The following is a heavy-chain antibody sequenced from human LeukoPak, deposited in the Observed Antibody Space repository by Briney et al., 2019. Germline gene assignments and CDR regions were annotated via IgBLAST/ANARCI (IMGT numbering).Heavy chain of an antibody. CDR3: ARHLSRQLWLQDPIFYYMDV. V-gene: IGHV5-51*01. J-gene: IGHJ6*03. CDR1: GYSFTSYW. Sequence: GESLKISCKGFGYSFTSYWIGWVRQMPGKGLEWMGIIYPGDSDTRYSPSFQGQVTISADKSISTAYLQWSSLKASDTAMYYCARHLSRQLWLQDPIFYYMDVWGKGTTVTVSS. CDR2: IYPGDSDT. D-gene: IGHD5-18*01.